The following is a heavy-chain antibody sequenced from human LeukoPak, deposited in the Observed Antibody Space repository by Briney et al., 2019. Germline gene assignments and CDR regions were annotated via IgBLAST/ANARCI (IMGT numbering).Heavy chain of an antibody. D-gene: IGHD3-10*01. CDR3: ARGFGSGTSPIDL. CDR1: GRSIRSVY. CDR2: IYATDLT. Sequence: SETLSLTCTVSGRSIRSVYWNWLRQSAGKGLEWIGRIYATDLTNYNPSLKSRVTLSVDMSKNELSLTLKSVTAADTAVYYCARGFGSGTSPIDLWGQGALVTVSS. J-gene: IGHJ5*02. V-gene: IGHV4-4*07.